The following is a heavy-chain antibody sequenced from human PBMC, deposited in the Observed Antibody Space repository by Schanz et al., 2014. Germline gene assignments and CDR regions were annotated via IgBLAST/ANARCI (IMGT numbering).Heavy chain of an antibody. CDR1: GFTFSSYG. V-gene: IGHV3-30*18. D-gene: IGHD5-12*01. Sequence: VHLVESGGSLVQPGGSLRLSCAASGFTFSSYGIHWVRQAPGKGLEWVTVISYDGSNKYSADSVKGRFTISRDNSKNMVFLQMTSLRAEDTAVYYCAKEKGGHSGYDLVSWGQGTLLIVSS. CDR3: AKEKGGHSGYDLVS. J-gene: IGHJ5*02. CDR2: ISYDGSNK.